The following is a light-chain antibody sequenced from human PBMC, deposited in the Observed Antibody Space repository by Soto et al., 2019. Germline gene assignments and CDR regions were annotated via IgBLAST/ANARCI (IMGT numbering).Light chain of an antibody. V-gene: IGKV3-15*01. CDR1: QSVSSN. CDR3: QQSYSTPIT. Sequence: EIVMTQSPATLSVSPGERSTLSCRASQSVSSNLAWYQQKPGQAPRLLIYGASTRATGIPDRFSGSGSGTDFTLTISSLQPEDFATYYCQQSYSTPITFGQGTRLEI. CDR2: GAS. J-gene: IGKJ5*01.